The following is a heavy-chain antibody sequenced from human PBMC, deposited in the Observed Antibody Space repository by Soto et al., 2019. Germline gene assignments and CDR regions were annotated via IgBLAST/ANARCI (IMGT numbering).Heavy chain of an antibody. D-gene: IGHD5-18*01. J-gene: IGHJ6*02. CDR1: GGSISSSSYY. V-gene: IGHV4-39*01. Sequence: PSETLSLTCTVSGGSISSSSYYWGWIRQPPGKGLEWIGSIYYSGSTYYNPSLKSRVTISVDTSKNQFSLKLSSVTAADTAVYYCARLGWGTAMGYYYYYGMDVWGQGTTVTVSS. CDR2: IYYSGST. CDR3: ARLGWGTAMGYYYYYGMDV.